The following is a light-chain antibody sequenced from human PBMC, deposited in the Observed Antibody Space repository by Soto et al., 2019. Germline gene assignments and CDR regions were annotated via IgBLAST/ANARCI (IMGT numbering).Light chain of an antibody. CDR1: QSVSSNY. CDR3: QQYGDYNSPRYS. J-gene: IGKJ2*03. Sequence: EIVLTQSPGTLSLSPGDRVTLSCRASQSVSSNYLAWYQQKPGQAPRLLIYATSSRATGIPDRFSGSGSGTAFTLTISGLEPEDFAMYFCQQYGDYNSPRYSFGQGTRLEI. CDR2: ATS. V-gene: IGKV3-20*01.